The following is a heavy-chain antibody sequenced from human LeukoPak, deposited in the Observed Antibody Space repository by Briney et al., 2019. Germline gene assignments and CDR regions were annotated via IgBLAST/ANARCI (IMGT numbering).Heavy chain of an antibody. CDR2: ISSRTNVR. CDR3: SREGQIASPFDY. Sequence: GGSLRLSCAASGFAFNSYEMNWVRQAPGKGLEWVSYISSRTNVRYYSDSVKGRFTISRDDAKNSLYLQMNGLRAEDTAVYHCSREGQIASPFDYWGQGTLVTVSS. CDR1: GFAFNSYE. J-gene: IGHJ4*02. V-gene: IGHV3-48*03.